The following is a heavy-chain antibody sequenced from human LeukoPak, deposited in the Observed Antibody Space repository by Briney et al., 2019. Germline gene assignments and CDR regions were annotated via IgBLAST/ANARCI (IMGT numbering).Heavy chain of an antibody. J-gene: IGHJ4*02. CDR2: ISAYNGNT. Sequence: GASVQVSCKASGYTFTNYGISWVRQAPGQGLEWMGWISAYNGNTNYAQKLQDRVTMTTDTSTSTAYMELRSLRSDDTAVYYCARAYYGSGGSLTHTDFDYWGQGTLVTVSS. V-gene: IGHV1-18*04. D-gene: IGHD3-10*01. CDR1: GYTFTNYG. CDR3: ARAYYGSGGSLTHTDFDY.